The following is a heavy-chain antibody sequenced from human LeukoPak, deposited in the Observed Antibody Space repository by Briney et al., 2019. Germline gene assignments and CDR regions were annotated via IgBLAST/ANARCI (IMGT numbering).Heavy chain of an antibody. Sequence: SETLSLTCTVSGGSISSSSYYWGWIRQPPGKGLEWIGSIYYSGSTYYNPSLKSRVTISVDTSKNQFSLKLSSVTAADTAVYYCARRGSGWYWGYYYYYMDVWGKGTTVTISS. CDR3: ARRGSGWYWGYYYYYMDV. CDR2: IYYSGST. J-gene: IGHJ6*03. V-gene: IGHV4-39*01. D-gene: IGHD6-19*01. CDR1: GGSISSSSYY.